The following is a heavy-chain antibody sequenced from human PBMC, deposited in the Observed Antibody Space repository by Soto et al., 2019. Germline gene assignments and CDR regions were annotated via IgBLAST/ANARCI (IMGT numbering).Heavy chain of an antibody. CDR3: ANLLPPAMAPGDYYYGMDV. J-gene: IGHJ6*02. V-gene: IGHV1-18*01. Sequence: ASVKVSCKASGYTFTSYGISCVRQAPGQGLEWMGWISAYNGNTNYAQKLQGRVTMTTDTSTSTAYMELRSLRSDDTAVYYCANLLPPAMAPGDYYYGMDVWGQGTTVTVSS. D-gene: IGHD5-18*01. CDR2: ISAYNGNT. CDR1: GYTFTSYG.